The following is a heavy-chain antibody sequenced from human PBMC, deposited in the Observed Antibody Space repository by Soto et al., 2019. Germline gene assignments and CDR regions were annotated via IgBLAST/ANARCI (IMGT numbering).Heavy chain of an antibody. CDR3: ARLSTEMATIHDAFDM. CDR1: GGSFSGYY. D-gene: IGHD5-12*01. Sequence: SETLSLTCAVYGGSFSGYYWSWIRQPPGKGLEWIGEINHSGSTNYNPSLKSRVTISVDTSKNQFSLKLSSVTAADTAVYYCARLSTEMATIHDAFDMWGQGTMVTV. J-gene: IGHJ3*02. V-gene: IGHV4-34*01. CDR2: INHSGST.